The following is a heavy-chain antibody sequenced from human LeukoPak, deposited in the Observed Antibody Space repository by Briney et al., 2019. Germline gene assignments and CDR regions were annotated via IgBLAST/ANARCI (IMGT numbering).Heavy chain of an antibody. D-gene: IGHD2-2*01. CDR1: GGSISSSSYY. CDR2: IYYSGST. V-gene: IGHV4-39*01. CDR3: ARQGPIVVVPAAPFDY. J-gene: IGHJ4*02. Sequence: SETLSLTCTVSGGSISSSSYYWGWIRQPPGKGPEWIGSIYYSGSTYYNPSLKSRVTISVDTSKNQFSLKLSSVTAADTAVYYCARQGPIVVVPAAPFDYWGQGTLVTVSS.